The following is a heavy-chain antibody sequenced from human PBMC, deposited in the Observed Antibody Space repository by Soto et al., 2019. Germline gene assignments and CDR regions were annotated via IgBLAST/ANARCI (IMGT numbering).Heavy chain of an antibody. V-gene: IGHV3-11*01. CDR3: ARAAGWFDP. Sequence: QVQLVESGGGLVKPGGSLRLSCAASGFSFSDYYMTWIRQTPGKGLERVSYIANSGGKKDYADSVKGRFTISRDNAKNLLYLQMNSLRAEDTAVYYCARAAGWFDPWGQGTLVTVSS. CDR1: GFSFSDYY. CDR2: IANSGGKK. J-gene: IGHJ5*02.